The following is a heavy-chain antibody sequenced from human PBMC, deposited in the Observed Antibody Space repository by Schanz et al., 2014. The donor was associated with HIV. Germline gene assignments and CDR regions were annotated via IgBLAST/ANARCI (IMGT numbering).Heavy chain of an antibody. CDR2: ISYDGSRK. CDR3: AKDPGILPRTYFDS. V-gene: IGHV3-30*18. J-gene: IGHJ4*02. D-gene: IGHD2-2*02. Sequence: QVQLVESGGGVVQPGRSLRVFCAASGFTFNSYGMHWVRQAPGKGLEWVAVISYDGSRKHFADSVKGRFTISRDNSKNTLYLQMKSLRAEDTAVYYCAKDPGILPRTYFDSWGQGTPVTVSS. CDR1: GFTFNSYG.